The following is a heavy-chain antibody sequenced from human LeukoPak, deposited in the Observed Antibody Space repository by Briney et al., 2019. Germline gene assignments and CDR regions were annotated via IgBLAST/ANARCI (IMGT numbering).Heavy chain of an antibody. CDR1: GFTFSSYA. V-gene: IGHV3-30*02. D-gene: IGHD2-21*01. CDR2: IWYDGSNK. CDR3: AKDRDCGGDCY. Sequence: GGSLRLSCAASGFTFSSYAMSWVRQAPGKGLEWVAFIWYDGSNKYYADSVKGRFTIARDNSKNMLYLQMNSLRAEDTAVYYCAKDRDCGGDCYWGQGTLVTVSS. J-gene: IGHJ4*02.